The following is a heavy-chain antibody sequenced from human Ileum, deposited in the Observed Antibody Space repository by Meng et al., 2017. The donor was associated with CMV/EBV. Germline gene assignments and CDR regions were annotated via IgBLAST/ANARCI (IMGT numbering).Heavy chain of an antibody. CDR3: ARGVAAGFDH. Sequence: VSCKTSGYTFTSLDINWVRQAAGQGFEWIGWMNPNSGQTDFAQKFQGRVTMTRSTSISTAYMELSNLRSDDTAVYYCARGVAAGFDHWGQGTLVTVSS. D-gene: IGHD6-13*01. CDR1: GYTFTSLD. J-gene: IGHJ4*02. V-gene: IGHV1-8*01. CDR2: MNPNSGQT.